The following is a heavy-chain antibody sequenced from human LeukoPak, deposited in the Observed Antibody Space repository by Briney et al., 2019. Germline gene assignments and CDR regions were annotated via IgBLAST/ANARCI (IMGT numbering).Heavy chain of an antibody. CDR1: GFTFGDYA. CDR2: IRSKAYGGTT. J-gene: IGHJ4*02. CDR3: TRGAYSRGWYFDY. V-gene: IGHV3-49*03. Sequence: GGSLRLSCTASGFTFGDYAMSWFRQAPGKGLEWVGFIRSKAYGGTTEYAASVKGRFTISRDDSKSIAYLQMNSLKTEDTAVYYCTRGAYSRGWYFDYWGQGTLVTVSS. D-gene: IGHD6-19*01.